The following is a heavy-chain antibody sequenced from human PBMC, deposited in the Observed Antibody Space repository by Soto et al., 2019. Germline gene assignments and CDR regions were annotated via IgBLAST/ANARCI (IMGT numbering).Heavy chain of an antibody. J-gene: IGHJ5*02. CDR1: GFAFSGHY. D-gene: IGHD2-15*01. V-gene: IGHV3-72*01. CDR2: GRNKAKKYTT. Sequence: GGSLRLSCAVSGFAFSGHYMDLVRQSPGKGLEWVGRGRNKAKKYTTDYAASVKGRFTISRDDSRKSVFLQMKRLKTEDTAVYYCVRITGDRNWFDPWGQGNMVTVSS. CDR3: VRITGDRNWFDP.